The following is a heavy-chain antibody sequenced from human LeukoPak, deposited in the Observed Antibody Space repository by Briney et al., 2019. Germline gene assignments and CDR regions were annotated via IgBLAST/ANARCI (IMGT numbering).Heavy chain of an antibody. V-gene: IGHV4-59*01. CDR2: IYYSGST. CDR1: GGSISSYY. J-gene: IGHJ5*02. D-gene: IGHD3-3*01. CDR3: ARGYDFWSGPTINWFDP. Sequence: PSETLSLTCTVSGGSISSYYWSWIRQPPGKGLEWIGYIYYSGSTNYNPSLKSRVTISVDTSKNQFSLKLSSVTAADTAVYYCARGYDFWSGPTINWFDPWGQGTLVTVSS.